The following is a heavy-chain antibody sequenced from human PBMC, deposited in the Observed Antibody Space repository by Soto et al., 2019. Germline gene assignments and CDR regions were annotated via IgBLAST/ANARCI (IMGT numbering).Heavy chain of an antibody. CDR2: ISPGSRYP. Sequence: GGSLRLSCAVSGFPFGDPYMSWIRQAPGKGLEWLSYISPGSRYPAYADSVKGRFTISRDNAKRSLYLQMLSLTAEDTAIYYCVRGGVGGLFDPWGQGCMVTVSX. V-gene: IGHV3-11*06. CDR1: GFPFGDPY. D-gene: IGHD2-8*02. J-gene: IGHJ5*02. CDR3: VRGGVGGLFDP.